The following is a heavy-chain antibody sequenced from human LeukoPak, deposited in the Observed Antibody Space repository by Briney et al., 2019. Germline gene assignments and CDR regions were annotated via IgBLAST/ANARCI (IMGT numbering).Heavy chain of an antibody. J-gene: IGHJ5*02. V-gene: IGHV7-4-1*02. D-gene: IGHD1-7*01. Sequence: ASVKVSCKASGYTFTSYAMNWVRQAPGQGLEWMGWINTNTGIPTYAQGFTGRFVFSLDTSVSTAYLQISSLKAEDTAVYYCARRTRYNWNYSIRGGNWFDPWGQGTLVTVSS. CDR2: INTNTGIP. CDR1: GYTFTSYA. CDR3: ARRTRYNWNYSIRGGNWFDP.